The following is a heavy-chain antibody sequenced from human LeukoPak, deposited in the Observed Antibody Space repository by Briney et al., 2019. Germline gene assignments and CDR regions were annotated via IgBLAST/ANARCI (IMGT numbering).Heavy chain of an antibody. Sequence: GGSLRLSCAASGFTFSSYGMHWVRQAPGKGLEWVAVISYDGSNKYYADSVKGRFTISRDNSKNTLYLQMNSLRAEDTAVYYCARLTLTGTFDYWGQGTLVTVSS. J-gene: IGHJ4*02. V-gene: IGHV3-30*19. CDR1: GFTFSSYG. CDR2: ISYDGSNK. D-gene: IGHD4-17*01. CDR3: ARLTLTGTFDY.